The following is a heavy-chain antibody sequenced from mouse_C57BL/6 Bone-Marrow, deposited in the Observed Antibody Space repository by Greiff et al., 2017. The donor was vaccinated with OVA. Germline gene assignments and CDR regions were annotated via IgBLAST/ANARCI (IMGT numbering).Heavy chain of an antibody. V-gene: IGHV1-7*01. CDR1: GYTFTSYW. Sequence: QVQLQQPGAELVKPGASVKLSCKASGYTFTSYWMHWVKQRPGQGLEWIGYINPSSGYTKYNQKFKDKATLTADKSSSTAYMQLSSLTYEDSAVYYCASSYGIDALDYWGQGTSVTVSS. J-gene: IGHJ4*01. CDR3: ASSYGIDALDY. D-gene: IGHD1-1*01. CDR2: INPSSGYT.